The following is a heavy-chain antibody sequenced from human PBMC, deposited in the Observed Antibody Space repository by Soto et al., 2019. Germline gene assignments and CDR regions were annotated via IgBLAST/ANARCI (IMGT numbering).Heavy chain of an antibody. CDR1: GFTFSSYW. Sequence: ESLKISCAASGFTFSSYWMSWVRQAPGKGLEWVANIKQDGSEKYYVDSVKGRFTISRDNAKNSLYLQMNSLRAEDTAVYYCARARVVAANYYYYYMDVWGKGTTVTVSS. CDR3: ARARVVAANYYYYYMDV. D-gene: IGHD2-15*01. V-gene: IGHV3-7*04. J-gene: IGHJ6*03. CDR2: IKQDGSEK.